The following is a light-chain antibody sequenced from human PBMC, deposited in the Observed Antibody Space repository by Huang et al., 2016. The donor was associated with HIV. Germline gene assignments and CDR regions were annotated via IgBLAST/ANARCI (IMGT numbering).Light chain of an antibody. Sequence: DIQMTQSPSSLSASVGDRVTITCQASQDISNYLNWYQQKPGKAPKLLIYDASNLETGVSPRFSGSGSGTDFTFTISSLQPEDIATYYCQHYDNLRTFGQGTKVEIK. CDR3: QHYDNLRT. CDR2: DAS. CDR1: QDISNY. V-gene: IGKV1-33*01. J-gene: IGKJ1*01.